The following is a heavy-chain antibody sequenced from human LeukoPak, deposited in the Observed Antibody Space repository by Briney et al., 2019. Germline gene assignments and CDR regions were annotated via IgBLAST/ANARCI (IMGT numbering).Heavy chain of an antibody. V-gene: IGHV1-69*04. CDR3: ASLGSCSGGSCENWFDP. Sequence: ASVKVSCKASGGTFSSYAISWVRQAPGQGLEWMGRIIPILGIANYAQKFQGRVTITADKSTSTAYMELSSLRSEDTAVYYCASLGSCSGGSCENWFDPWGQGTLVTVSS. J-gene: IGHJ5*02. CDR2: IIPILGIA. D-gene: IGHD2-15*01. CDR1: GGTFSSYA.